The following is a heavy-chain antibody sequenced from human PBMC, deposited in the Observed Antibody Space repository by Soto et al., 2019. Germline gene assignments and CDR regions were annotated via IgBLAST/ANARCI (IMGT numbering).Heavy chain of an antibody. J-gene: IGHJ6*02. CDR3: AKDWLSYELFAGTFCGMGG. CDR2: ISYDGSKK. CDR1: GFAFRAFG. V-gene: IGHV3-30*18. D-gene: IGHD3-3*01. Sequence: QVQLVESGGGVIQPGKSLRLSCAASGFAFRAFGMFWVRQAPGKGLEWVAVISYDGSKKYHADSVKGRFTISRDNSMNHLELQMDSPRPEETAAYYWAKDWLSYELFAGTFCGMGGRGQGTTVTVSS.